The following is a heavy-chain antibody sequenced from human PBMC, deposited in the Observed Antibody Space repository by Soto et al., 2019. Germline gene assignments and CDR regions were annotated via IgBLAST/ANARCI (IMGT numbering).Heavy chain of an antibody. D-gene: IGHD3-3*01. J-gene: IGHJ4*02. CDR1: GGSISSSSYY. CDR2: IYYSGST. Sequence: ETLSLTCTVSGGSISSSSYYWGWIRQPPGKGLEWIGSIYYSGSTYYNPSLKSRVTMSVDTSKNQFSLKLSSVTAADTAVYYRARHLRFLGPSYFDYWGQGTLVTVSS. V-gene: IGHV4-39*01. CDR3: ARHLRFLGPSYFDY.